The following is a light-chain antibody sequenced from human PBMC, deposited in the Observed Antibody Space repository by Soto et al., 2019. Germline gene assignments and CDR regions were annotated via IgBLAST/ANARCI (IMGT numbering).Light chain of an antibody. Sequence: EVVLTQSPATLSSSPGDRATLSCRASQSVSNYLAWYQQKPGQAPRLLIYDASNRDTGIPARFSGSGSGTDFPLTISRLEPEDFAVYYCQQRSDWPSFGQGTKLEIK. V-gene: IGKV3-11*01. CDR1: QSVSNY. CDR2: DAS. J-gene: IGKJ2*01. CDR3: QQRSDWPS.